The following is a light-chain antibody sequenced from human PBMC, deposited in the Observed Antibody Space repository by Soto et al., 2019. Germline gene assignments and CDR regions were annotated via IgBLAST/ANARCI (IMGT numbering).Light chain of an antibody. CDR1: SSDVGAYNY. J-gene: IGLJ1*01. CDR3: CSYAGSYTYV. CDR2: DVN. V-gene: IGLV2-11*01. Sequence: QSALTQPRSVSGSPGQSVTSSCTGTSSDVGAYNYVSWYQQHPGKAPKLVIYDVNRRPSGVPDRFSGSKSGNTASLTISGLQAEDEADYYCCSYAGSYTYVFGTGTKVTVL.